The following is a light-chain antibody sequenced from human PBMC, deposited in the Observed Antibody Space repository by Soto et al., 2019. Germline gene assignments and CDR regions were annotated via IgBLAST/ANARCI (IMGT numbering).Light chain of an antibody. CDR3: QQYNNWPPA. J-gene: IGKJ5*01. CDR1: QSVSSSY. V-gene: IGKV3-15*01. Sequence: EIVLTQSPGTLSFSPGERATLSCRASQSVSSSYLAWYQQKPGQAPRLLIHDASSRATGIPARFSGSGSGTEFTLTISSLQSEDFAVYYCQQYNNWPPAFGQGTRLEIK. CDR2: DAS.